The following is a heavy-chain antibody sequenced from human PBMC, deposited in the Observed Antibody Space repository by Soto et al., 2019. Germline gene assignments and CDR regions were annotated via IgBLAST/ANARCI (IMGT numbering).Heavy chain of an antibody. J-gene: IGHJ4*02. D-gene: IGHD1-26*01. CDR2: ISYDGSNK. Sequence: PGGSLRLSCAASGFTFSSYAMHWVRQAPGKGLEWVAVISYDGSNKYYADSVKGRFTISRDNSKNTLYLQMNSLRAEDTAVYYCARLTQMGDGYYFDYWGQGTLVTVSS. CDR3: ARLTQMGDGYYFDY. V-gene: IGHV3-30-3*01. CDR1: GFTFSSYA.